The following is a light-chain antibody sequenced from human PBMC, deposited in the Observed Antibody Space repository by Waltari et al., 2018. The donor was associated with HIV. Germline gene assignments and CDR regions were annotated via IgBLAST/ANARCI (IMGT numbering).Light chain of an antibody. CDR3: CAYAGSTTYVI. CDR1: RSDVGGYTL. V-gene: IGLV2-23*02. Sequence: QSALTQPAPVSGSPGQSITISCPATRSDVGGYTLVSWYQQHPGKAPKLMIYEVSKRPSGVSNRFSGSKSGNTASLTISGLQAEDEADYYCCAYAGSTTYVIFGGGTKLTVL. J-gene: IGLJ2*01. CDR2: EVS.